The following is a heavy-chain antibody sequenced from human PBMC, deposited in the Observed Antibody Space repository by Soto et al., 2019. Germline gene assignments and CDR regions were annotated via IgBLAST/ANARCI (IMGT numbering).Heavy chain of an antibody. Sequence: GESLKISCKGSGYSLTSYWISWVRQMPGKGLEWMGRIDPSDSYTNYSPSFQGHVTISADKSISTAYPQWSSLKASDTAMYYCARHRYTTQGWFDPWGQGTLVTVSS. CDR1: GYSLTSYW. D-gene: IGHD2-2*02. CDR2: IDPSDSYT. V-gene: IGHV5-10-1*01. CDR3: ARHRYTTQGWFDP. J-gene: IGHJ5*02.